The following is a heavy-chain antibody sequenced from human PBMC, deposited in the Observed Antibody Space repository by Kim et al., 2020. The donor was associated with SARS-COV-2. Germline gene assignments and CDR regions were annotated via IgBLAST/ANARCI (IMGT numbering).Heavy chain of an antibody. D-gene: IGHD2-2*02. J-gene: IGHJ4*02. CDR2: IYYSGST. V-gene: IGHV4-39*01. Sequence: SETLSLTCTVSGGSISSSSYYWGWIRQPPGKGLEWIGSIYYSGSTYYNPSLKSRVTISVDTSKNQFSLKLSSVTAADTAVYYCARYCSSTSCYKDPPLFDYWGQGTLVTVSS. CDR1: GGSISSSSYY. CDR3: ARYCSSTSCYKDPPLFDY.